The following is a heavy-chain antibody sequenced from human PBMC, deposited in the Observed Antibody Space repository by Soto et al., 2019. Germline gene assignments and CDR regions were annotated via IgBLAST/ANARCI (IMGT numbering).Heavy chain of an antibody. CDR2: ISYDGSNK. CDR3: AKEGTPIFGVVITTENFDY. D-gene: IGHD3-3*01. J-gene: IGHJ4*02. V-gene: IGHV3-30*18. Sequence: GGSLRLSCAASGFTFSSYGMHWVRQAPGKGLEWVAVISYDGSNKYYADSVKGRFTISRDNSKNTLYLQMNSLRAEDTAVYYCAKEGTPIFGVVITTENFDYWGQGTLVTVSS. CDR1: GFTFSSYG.